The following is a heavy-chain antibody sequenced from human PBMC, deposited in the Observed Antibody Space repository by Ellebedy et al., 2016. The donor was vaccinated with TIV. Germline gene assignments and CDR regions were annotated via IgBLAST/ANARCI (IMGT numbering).Heavy chain of an antibody. J-gene: IGHJ4*02. D-gene: IGHD3-3*01. CDR1: GYTFTSYL. Sequence: AASVKVSCKASGYTFTSYLMHWVRQAPGQRLEWMGWINAGNGNTKYSQKFQGRVTITRDTSASIAYMEVSSLRSEDTAVYYCARETSGPFDYWGQGTLVTVSS. CDR2: INAGNGNT. V-gene: IGHV1-3*01. CDR3: ARETSGPFDY.